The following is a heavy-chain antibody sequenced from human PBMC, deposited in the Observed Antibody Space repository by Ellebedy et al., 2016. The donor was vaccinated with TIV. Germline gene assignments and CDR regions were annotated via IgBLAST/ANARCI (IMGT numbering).Heavy chain of an antibody. CDR2: AYRGSN. V-gene: IGHV6-1*01. D-gene: IGHD2-15*01. J-gene: IGHJ3*02. CDR1: GDSVSSNSVA. CDR3: ARGRWSAFDM. Sequence: SETLSLTXAISGDSVSSNSVAWNWIRQSPSRGLEWLGRAYRGSNDYAVSVKGRIIINSDISKNQFSLHLNSVTPEDTALYYCARGRWSAFDMWGQGTMVTVS.